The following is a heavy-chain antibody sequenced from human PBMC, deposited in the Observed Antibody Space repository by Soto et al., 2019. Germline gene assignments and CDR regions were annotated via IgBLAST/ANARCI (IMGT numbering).Heavy chain of an antibody. D-gene: IGHD2-21*01. CDR3: ARVAWAYSYGEIDY. J-gene: IGHJ4*02. CDR2: IYYSGST. Sequence: PSETLSLTCTVSGGSISSGGYYWSWIRQHPGKGLEWIGYIYYSGSTYYNPSLKSRVTISVDTSKNQVSLKVSSVTAADTAVYYCARVAWAYSYGEIDYWGQGTLVTVSS. V-gene: IGHV4-31*03. CDR1: GGSISSGGYY.